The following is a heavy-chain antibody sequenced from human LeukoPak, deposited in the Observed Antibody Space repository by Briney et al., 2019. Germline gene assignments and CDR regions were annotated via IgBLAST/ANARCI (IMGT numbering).Heavy chain of an antibody. V-gene: IGHV4-59*01. CDR1: GGSISSYY. D-gene: IGHD2-15*01. CDR2: FYYRGSS. Sequence: WETLSLTCTVSGGSISSYYWSWIRQSPGKGVEWIGYFYYRGSSTYNPSLKSRVTISGDTSKNEFSLRLSSVTAADTAVYYCARSGYCSGGICYSGLFDYWGPGTLVTVSS. CDR3: ARSGYCSGGICYSGLFDY. J-gene: IGHJ4*02.